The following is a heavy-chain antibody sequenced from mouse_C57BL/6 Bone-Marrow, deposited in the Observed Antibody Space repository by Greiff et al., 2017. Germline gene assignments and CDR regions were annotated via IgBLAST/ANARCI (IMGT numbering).Heavy chain of an antibody. V-gene: IGHV1-50*01. Sequence: QVQLQQSGAELVKPGASVKLSCKASGYTFTSYWMQWVKQRPGQGLEWIGEIDPSDSYTNYNQKFKGKATLTVDTSSSTAYMQLSSLTSEDSAVYYCARGITTVVADFDDWGQGTSLTVSS. CDR3: ARGITTVVADFDD. CDR2: IDPSDSYT. D-gene: IGHD1-1*01. CDR1: GYTFTSYW. J-gene: IGHJ2*02.